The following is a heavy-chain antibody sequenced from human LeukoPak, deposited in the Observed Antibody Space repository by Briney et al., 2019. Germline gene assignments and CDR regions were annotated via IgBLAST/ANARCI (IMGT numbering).Heavy chain of an antibody. J-gene: IGHJ3*02. D-gene: IGHD1-26*01. CDR2: IYTSGST. CDR1: GGSISSGSYY. Sequence: TSETLSLTCTVSGGSISSGSYYWSWIRQPAGKGLEWIGRIYTSGSTNYNPSLKSRVTISVDTSKNQFSLKLSSVTAADTAVYYCARGEDLDAFDIWGQGTMVTVSS. CDR3: ARGEDLDAFDI. V-gene: IGHV4-61*02.